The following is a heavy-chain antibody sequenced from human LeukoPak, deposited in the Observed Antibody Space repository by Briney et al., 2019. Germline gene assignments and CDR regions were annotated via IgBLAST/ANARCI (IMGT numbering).Heavy chain of an antibody. J-gene: IGHJ3*02. D-gene: IGHD1-26*01. CDR2: INPNSGGT. V-gene: IGHV1-2*02. CDR3: ARDGGWELLAFDI. Sequence: ASVKVSCKASGYTFTGYYMHWVRQAPGQGLEWMGWINPNSGGTNYAQKFQGRVTMTRDTSIITAYMELSRLRSDDTAVYYCARDGGWELLAFDIWGQGTMVTVSS. CDR1: GYTFTGYY.